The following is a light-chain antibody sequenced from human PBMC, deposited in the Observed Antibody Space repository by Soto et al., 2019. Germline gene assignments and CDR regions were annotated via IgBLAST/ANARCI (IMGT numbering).Light chain of an antibody. CDR3: CSYVGRNTYV. J-gene: IGLJ1*01. CDR2: EVT. CDR1: SSDVGAYNY. V-gene: IGLV2-14*01. Sequence: QSALTQPASVSGSLGQSITISCTGTSSDVGAYNYVSWYQQHPDKAPKLLIFEVTNRPSGVSGRFSGSKSGITASLSISGLQPEDEADYYCCSYVGRNTYVFGTGTKLTVL.